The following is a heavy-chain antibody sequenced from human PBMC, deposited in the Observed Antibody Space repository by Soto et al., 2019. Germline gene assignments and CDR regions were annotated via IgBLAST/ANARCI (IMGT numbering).Heavy chain of an antibody. D-gene: IGHD6-19*01. J-gene: IGHJ4*02. V-gene: IGHV3-23*01. CDR3: AKEGEHSSGWANFDY. Sequence: EVQLLESGGGLVQPGGSLRLSCAASGFTFSSYAMSWVRQAPGKGLEWVSAISGSGRSTYYADSVKGRFTISRDNSKSTLYLQMNRLRAEDTAVYYCAKEGEHSSGWANFDYWGQGTLVTVSA. CDR1: GFTFSSYA. CDR2: ISGSGRST.